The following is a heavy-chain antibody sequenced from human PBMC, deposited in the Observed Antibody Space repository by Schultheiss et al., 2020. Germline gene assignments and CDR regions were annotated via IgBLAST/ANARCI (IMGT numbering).Heavy chain of an antibody. Sequence: SVKVSCKASGGTFSSYAISWVRQAPGQGLEWMGGIIPIFGTANYARKFQGRVTMTRNTSISTAYMELSSLRSEDTAVYYCARTTVTTEGMDVWGQGTTVTVSS. D-gene: IGHD4-17*01. CDR1: GGTFSSYA. V-gene: IGHV1-69*05. CDR2: IIPIFGTA. CDR3: ARTTVTTEGMDV. J-gene: IGHJ6*02.